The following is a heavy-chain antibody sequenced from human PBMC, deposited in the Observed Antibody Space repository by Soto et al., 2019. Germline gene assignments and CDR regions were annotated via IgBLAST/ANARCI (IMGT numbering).Heavy chain of an antibody. CDR2: INWNGAYS. Sequence: EVQLVESGGNLARPGESLRLSCAASGFKFDDYAFHWVRQAPGKGPEWVSGINWNGAYSGYADSVKGRFTISRDNAGNSVYLQMDNLRPEDTALYYCARVHSSGWYVEPYDAWGQGTMVTVSS. J-gene: IGHJ3*01. CDR1: GFKFDDYA. CDR3: ARVHSSGWYVEPYDA. V-gene: IGHV3-9*01. D-gene: IGHD6-19*01.